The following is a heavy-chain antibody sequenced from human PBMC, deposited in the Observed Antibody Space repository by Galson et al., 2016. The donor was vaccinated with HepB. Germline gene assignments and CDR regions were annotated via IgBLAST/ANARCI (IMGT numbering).Heavy chain of an antibody. CDR2: IYHSGST. CDR1: GGSISSSNW. V-gene: IGHV4-4*01. CDR3: ARGGGGFLQWPHGFDI. J-gene: IGHJ3*02. Sequence: TLSLTCAVSGGSISSSNWWSWVRQPPGKGLEWIGEIYHSGSTNYNPSLKSRVTISIDNSKNQFSLELNSVTAAETAFYSCARGGGGFLQWPHGFDIWGQGTMVTVSS. D-gene: IGHD3-3*01.